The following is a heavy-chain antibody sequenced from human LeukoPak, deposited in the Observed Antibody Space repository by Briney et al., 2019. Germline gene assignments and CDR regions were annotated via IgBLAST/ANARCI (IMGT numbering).Heavy chain of an antibody. CDR2: ISYDGSNR. J-gene: IGHJ6*03. CDR3: AKTYGEVYYYYYMDV. Sequence: GGSLRLSCAASEFTFSTYGMHWVRQAPGKGLEWVAVISYDGSNRYYADSVKGRFTISRDNSKNTLYLQMNSLRAEDTAVYYCAKTYGEVYYYYYMDVWGKGTTVTVSS. V-gene: IGHV3-33*05. D-gene: IGHD4-17*01. CDR1: EFTFSTYG.